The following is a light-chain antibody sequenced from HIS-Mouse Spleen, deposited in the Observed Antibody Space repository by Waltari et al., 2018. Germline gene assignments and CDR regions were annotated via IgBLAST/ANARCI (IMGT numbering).Light chain of an antibody. J-gene: IGKJ4*01. V-gene: IGKV3-11*01. CDR2: GAS. CDR1: QSVSIY. Sequence: EIVLPQSPATLSLSPGERATLSYRASQSVSIYLAWYQQKPGQAPRLLIYGASNRATGIPASFSGSGAGTDFNLTISSLEPEDFAVYYCQQRSNWLTFGGGTKVEIK. CDR3: QQRSNWLT.